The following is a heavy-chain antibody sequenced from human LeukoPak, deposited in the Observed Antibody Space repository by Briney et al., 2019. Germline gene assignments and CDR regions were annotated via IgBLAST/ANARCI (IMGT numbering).Heavy chain of an antibody. CDR3: ARSVVVVAATLAAFDI. CDR2: ISAYNGNT. V-gene: IGHV1-18*04. J-gene: IGHJ3*02. Sequence: ASVTVSCKASGYTFTSYGISWVRQAPGQGLEWMGWISAYNGNTNYAQKLQGRVTMTTDTSTSTAYMELRSLRSDDTAVYYCARSVVVVAATLAAFDIWGQGTMVTVSS. CDR1: GYTFTSYG. D-gene: IGHD2-15*01.